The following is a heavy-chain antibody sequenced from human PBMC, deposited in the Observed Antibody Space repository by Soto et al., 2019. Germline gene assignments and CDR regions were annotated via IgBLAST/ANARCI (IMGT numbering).Heavy chain of an antibody. CDR3: VHASFLEWLSDDAFDI. CDR2: ISGSGGST. Sequence: GGSLRLSCAASGFTFSSYAMSWVRQAPGKGLEWVSAISGSGGSTYYADSVKGRFTISRDNSKNTLYLQMNSLRAEDTAVYYCVHASFLEWLSDDAFDIWGQGTMVTVSS. D-gene: IGHD3-3*01. CDR1: GFTFSSYA. J-gene: IGHJ3*02. V-gene: IGHV3-23*01.